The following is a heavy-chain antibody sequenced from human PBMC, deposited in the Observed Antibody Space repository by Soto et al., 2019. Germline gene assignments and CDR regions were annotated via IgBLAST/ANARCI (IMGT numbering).Heavy chain of an antibody. J-gene: IGHJ4*02. CDR3: AKQGYDSGWYWDY. CDR1: GFTFSGSA. D-gene: IGHD6-19*01. CDR2: ITSSGSEV. V-gene: IGHV3-23*01. Sequence: PGGSLRLSCAASGFTFSGSAMTWVRQAPGKWLEYVSSITSSGSEVFHAASVKGRFTMSRDNSKNMLYLQMNSLRAEDTAVYYCAKQGYDSGWYWDYWGQVALVTVSP.